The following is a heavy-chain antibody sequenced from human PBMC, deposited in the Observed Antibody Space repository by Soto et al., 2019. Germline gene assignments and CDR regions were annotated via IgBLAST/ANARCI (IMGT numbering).Heavy chain of an antibody. Sequence: SETLSLTCAVYGGSFSGYYWSWIRQPPGKGLEWIGEINHSGSTNYNPSLKSRVTISVDTSKNQFSLKLSSVTAADTAVYYCARAYYYGSGSPTFPIYGMDVWGQGTTVTVSS. CDR1: GGSFSGYY. V-gene: IGHV4-34*01. D-gene: IGHD3-10*01. CDR2: INHSGST. CDR3: ARAYYYGSGSPTFPIYGMDV. J-gene: IGHJ6*02.